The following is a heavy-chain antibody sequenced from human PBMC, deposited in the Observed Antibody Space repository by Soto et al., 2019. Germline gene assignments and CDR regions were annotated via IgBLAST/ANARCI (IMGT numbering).Heavy chain of an antibody. CDR1: GDSVSSNSAA. D-gene: IGHD2-2*01. J-gene: IGHJ5*02. V-gene: IGHV6-1*01. Sequence: PSQTLSLTCAISGDSVSSNSAAWNWIRQSPSRGLEWLGRTYYRSKWYNDYAVSVKSRITINPDTSKNQFSLQLNSVTPEDTAVYYCARDLSDIVVVPAALTWFNPWGQGTLVTVSS. CDR3: ARDLSDIVVVPAALTWFNP. CDR2: TYYRSKWYN.